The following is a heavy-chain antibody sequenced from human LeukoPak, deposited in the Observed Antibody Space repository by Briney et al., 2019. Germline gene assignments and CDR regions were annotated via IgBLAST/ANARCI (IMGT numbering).Heavy chain of an antibody. V-gene: IGHV3-23*01. CDR2: ISGSGGST. D-gene: IGHD2-15*01. CDR3: AKLVVAATLSDGWFDP. J-gene: IGHJ5*02. Sequence: PGGSLRLSCAASGFTFSNYAMSWVRQAPGKGLEWVSVISGSGGSTYYADSVKGPFTIFRDNSKNTLYLQMNSLRAEDTAVYYCAKLVVAATLSDGWFDPWGQGTLVTVSS. CDR1: GFTFSNYA.